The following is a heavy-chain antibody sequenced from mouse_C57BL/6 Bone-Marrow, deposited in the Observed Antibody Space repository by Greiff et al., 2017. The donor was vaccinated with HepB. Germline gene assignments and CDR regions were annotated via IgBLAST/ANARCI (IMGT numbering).Heavy chain of an antibody. CDR2: ISNGGGST. J-gene: IGHJ4*01. V-gene: IGHV5-12*01. D-gene: IGHD2-4*01. CDR1: GFTFSDYY. CDR3: ARRGDYDPYAMDY. Sequence: DVKLVESGGGLVQPGGSLKLSCAASGFTFSDYYMYWVRQTPEKRLEWVAYISNGGGSTYYPDTVKGRFTISRDNAKNTLYLQMSRLKSEDTAMYYCARRGDYDPYAMDYWGQGTSVTVSS.